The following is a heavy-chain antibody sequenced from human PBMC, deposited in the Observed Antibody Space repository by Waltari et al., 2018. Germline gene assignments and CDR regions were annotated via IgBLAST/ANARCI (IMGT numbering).Heavy chain of an antibody. CDR1: GGSFSGYY. J-gene: IGHJ6*03. CDR2: INHSGST. V-gene: IGHV4-34*01. Sequence: QVQLQQWGAGLLKPSETLSLTCAVYGGSFSGYYWSWIRQPPGKGLELIGEINHSGSTNYNPSLKSRVTISVDTSKNQFSLKLSSVTAADTAVYYCARVSHYYDSSGYYSYYYYYYMDVWGKGTTVTVSS. D-gene: IGHD3-22*01. CDR3: ARVSHYYDSSGYYSYYYYYYMDV.